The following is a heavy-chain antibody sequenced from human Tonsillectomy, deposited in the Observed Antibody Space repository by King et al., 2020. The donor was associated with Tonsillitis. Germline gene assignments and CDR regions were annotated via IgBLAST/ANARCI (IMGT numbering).Heavy chain of an antibody. D-gene: IGHD1-26*01. Sequence: VQLVESGGGVVQPGGSLRLSCAASGFTFSSYGMHWVRQAPGKGLEWVAFIRYDGSNKYYADSVKGRFTISRDNSKNTLYLQMYSLRAEDTAVYYCAKAGAKYSGSYDAFDIWGQGTMVTVSS. J-gene: IGHJ3*02. CDR1: GFTFSSYG. CDR2: IRYDGSNK. CDR3: AKAGAKYSGSYDAFDI. V-gene: IGHV3-30*02.